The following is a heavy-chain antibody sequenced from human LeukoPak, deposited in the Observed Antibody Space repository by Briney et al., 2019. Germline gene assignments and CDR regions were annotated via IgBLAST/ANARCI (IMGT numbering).Heavy chain of an antibody. CDR2: ISGSGDST. V-gene: IGHV3-23*01. Sequence: TGGSLRLSCAASGFAFNNYVMTWVRQAPGKGLDWFSAISGSGDSTYYADSVKGRFTISRDSSKSTMYLQMTSLTADDTAVYYCAKGSGTSRPYYLDYWGRGTLVTVSS. D-gene: IGHD6-25*01. CDR1: GFAFNNYV. CDR3: AKGSGTSRPYYLDY. J-gene: IGHJ4*02.